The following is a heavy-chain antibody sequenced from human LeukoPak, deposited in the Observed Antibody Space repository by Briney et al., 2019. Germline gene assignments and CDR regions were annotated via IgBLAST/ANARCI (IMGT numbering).Heavy chain of an antibody. CDR1: GFTFSSYA. D-gene: IGHD1-26*01. CDR3: AERTGSYSGY. J-gene: IGHJ4*02. V-gene: IGHV3-23*01. Sequence: GGSLRLSCAASGFTFSSYAMSGAPQAPGGGREWVSGISASGGSTYYADSVKGRFTISRDNSKNTLYLQMNSLRAEDTAVYYCAERTGSYSGYWGQGTLVTVSS. CDR2: ISASGGST.